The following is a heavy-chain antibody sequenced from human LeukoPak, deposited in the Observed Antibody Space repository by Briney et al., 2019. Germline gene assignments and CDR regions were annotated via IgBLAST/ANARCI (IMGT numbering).Heavy chain of an antibody. Sequence: EGSLRLSCAASGFTFSSYSMNWVRQAPGKGLEWVSSISSSSGYIYYADSVKGRFTISRDNAKNSLYLQMNSLRDEDTAVYYCASGLEDDSSGYYYYYYYMDVWGKGTTVTVSS. CDR3: ASGLEDDSSGYYYYYYYMDV. D-gene: IGHD3-22*01. J-gene: IGHJ6*03. CDR1: GFTFSSYS. CDR2: ISSSSGYI. V-gene: IGHV3-21*01.